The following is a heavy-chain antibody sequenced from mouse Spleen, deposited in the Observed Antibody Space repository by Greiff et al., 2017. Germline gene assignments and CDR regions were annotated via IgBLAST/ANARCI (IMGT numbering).Heavy chain of an antibody. CDR3: ARRRDDYDSFAY. CDR2: IYPSDSET. D-gene: IGHD2-4*01. V-gene: IGHV1-61*01. Sequence: QVQLQQSGAELVRPGSSVKLSCKASGYTFTSYWMDWVKQRPGQGLEWIGNIYPSDSETHYNQKFKDKATLTVDKSSSTAYMQLSSLTSEDSAVYYCARRRDDYDSFAYWGQGTLVTVSA. J-gene: IGHJ3*01. CDR1: GYTFTSYW.